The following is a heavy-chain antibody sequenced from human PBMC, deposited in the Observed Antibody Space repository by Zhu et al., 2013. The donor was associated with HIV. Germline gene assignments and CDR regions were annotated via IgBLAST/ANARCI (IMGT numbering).Heavy chain of an antibody. J-gene: IGHJ3*02. V-gene: IGHV1-2*02. CDR2: INPKSGGT. CDR3: AREGLRVAGHDAFDI. CDR1: GYTFTGYF. Sequence: QVQLVQSGAEVTKPGASVKVSCKASGYTFTGYFLHWVRQAPGQGPEWMGWINPKSGGTNYAQNSQGRVTMTRDTSISTAYMELSRLRSDDTAIYFCAREGLRVAGHDAFDIWGQRGQWSPSPQ. D-gene: IGHD6-19*01.